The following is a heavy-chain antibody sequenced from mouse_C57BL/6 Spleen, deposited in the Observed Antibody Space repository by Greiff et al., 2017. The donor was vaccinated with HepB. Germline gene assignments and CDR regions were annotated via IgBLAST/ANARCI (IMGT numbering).Heavy chain of an antibody. Sequence: EVHLVESGGGLVKPGGSLKLSCVASGFTFSDYGMHWVRQAPEKGLEWVAYISSGSSTIYYADTVKGRFTISRDNAKNTLFLQMTSLRSEDTAMYYCARGDYYWYFDVWGTGTTVTVSS. CDR1: GFTFSDYG. V-gene: IGHV5-17*01. J-gene: IGHJ1*03. CDR2: ISSGSSTI. D-gene: IGHD2-4*01. CDR3: ARGDYYWYFDV.